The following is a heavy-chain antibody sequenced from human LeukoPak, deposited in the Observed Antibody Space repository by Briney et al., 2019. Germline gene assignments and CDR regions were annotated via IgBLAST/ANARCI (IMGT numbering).Heavy chain of an antibody. CDR1: GYNFDDYA. Sequence: PGGSLRLSCAASGYNFDDYAVHWVRQAPGKGLEWVSLISWDGSGTYYADSVKGRFTISRDNTKDSAYLQMDSLRVEDTALYYCAREESSGYDRYFQHWGQGTLVTVSS. CDR2: ISWDGSGT. J-gene: IGHJ1*01. CDR3: AREESSGYDRYFQH. D-gene: IGHD3-22*01. V-gene: IGHV3-43D*04.